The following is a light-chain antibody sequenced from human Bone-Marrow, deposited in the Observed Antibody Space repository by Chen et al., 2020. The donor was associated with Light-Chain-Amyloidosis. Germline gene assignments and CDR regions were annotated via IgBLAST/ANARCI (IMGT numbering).Light chain of an antibody. CDR3: QTWGSGPWV. V-gene: IGLV4-69*01. CDR2: LNSDGSH. CDR1: SGHGRYA. J-gene: IGLJ3*02. Sequence: QLVLTQSPSASASLGVSVTLTCTLSSGHGRYAIAWHQQQPEKGPRYLMKLNSDGSHDKGDGIPDRFSGSSSGAERYLTISSLQSEDEADYHCQTWGSGPWVFGGGTKLTVL.